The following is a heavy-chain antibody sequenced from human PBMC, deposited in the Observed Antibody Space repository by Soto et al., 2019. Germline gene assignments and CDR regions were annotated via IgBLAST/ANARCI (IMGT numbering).Heavy chain of an antibody. CDR1: GYTFTSYG. Sequence: QVQLVQSGAEVKKPGASVKVSCKASGYTFTSYGISWVRQAPGQGLEWMGWISAYNGNTNYAQKLQGRVTMTTDTSTSTAYMELRSLRSDDTAVYYCARIPLGYCSSTRYTWWDSSGCRPGWYFDYWGQGTLVTVSS. V-gene: IGHV1-18*04. CDR3: ARIPLGYCSSTRYTWWDSSGCRPGWYFDY. CDR2: ISAYNGNT. D-gene: IGHD2-2*01. J-gene: IGHJ4*02.